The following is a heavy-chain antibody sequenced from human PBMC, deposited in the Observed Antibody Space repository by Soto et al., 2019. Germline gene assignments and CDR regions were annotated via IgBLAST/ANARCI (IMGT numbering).Heavy chain of an antibody. Sequence: SVKVSCKASGGTFSSYAISWVRQAPGQGLEWMGGIIPIFGTANYAQKFQGRVTITADESTSTAYMELSSLRSEDTAVYYCACSPPHSSSRAYYWGQGTLVTVSS. J-gene: IGHJ4*02. V-gene: IGHV1-69*13. CDR1: GGTFSSYA. CDR3: ACSPPHSSSRAYY. CDR2: IIPIFGTA. D-gene: IGHD6-6*01.